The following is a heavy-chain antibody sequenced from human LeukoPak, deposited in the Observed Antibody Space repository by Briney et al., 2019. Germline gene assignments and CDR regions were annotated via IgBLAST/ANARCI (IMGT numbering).Heavy chain of an antibody. CDR1: GGSISGYY. CDR2: FSSSGST. Sequence: PSETLSLTCTVSGGSISGYYWSWVRQPPGKGLEWIAYFSSSGSTNYNPSLKSRVTISVDTSKNHLSLKLSSVTAADTAMYYCARLQRRYSPFDPWGQGTLVTVSS. CDR3: ARLQRRYSPFDP. J-gene: IGHJ5*02. D-gene: IGHD2-15*01. V-gene: IGHV4-59*08.